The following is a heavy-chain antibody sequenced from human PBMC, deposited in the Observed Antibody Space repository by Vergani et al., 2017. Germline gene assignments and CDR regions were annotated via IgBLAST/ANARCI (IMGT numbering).Heavy chain of an antibody. D-gene: IGHD3-16*01. Sequence: QVQLVESGGGVVQPGGSLRLSCAASGFTFSSYGMHWVRQAPGKGLEWVAFIRYDGSNKYYADSVQGRFTISRDNSKTTLYLEMESLRVEDTAVYFCARDKSKRAPAVMGTYYYYMDVWGKGTKVTVSS. CDR3: ARDKSKRAPAVMGTYYYYMDV. J-gene: IGHJ6*03. CDR2: IRYDGSNK. V-gene: IGHV3-30*02. CDR1: GFTFSSYG.